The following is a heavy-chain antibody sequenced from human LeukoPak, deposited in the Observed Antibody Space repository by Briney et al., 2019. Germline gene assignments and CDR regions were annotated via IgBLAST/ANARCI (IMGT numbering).Heavy chain of an antibody. CDR2: ISSSSSTI. V-gene: IGHV3-48*04. D-gene: IGHD1-26*01. Sequence: PGGSLRLSCAASGFTFSSYSMNWVRQAPGKGLEWVSYISSSSSTIYYADSVKGRFTISRDNAKNSLYLQMNSLRAEDTAVYYCARGAEWELTNWGQGTLVTVSS. CDR1: GFTFSSYS. J-gene: IGHJ4*02. CDR3: ARGAEWELTN.